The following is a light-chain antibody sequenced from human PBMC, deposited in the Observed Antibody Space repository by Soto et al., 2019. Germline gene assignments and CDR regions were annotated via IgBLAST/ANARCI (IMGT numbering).Light chain of an antibody. Sequence: DIQMTQSPSSLSASVGDRVTITCQASQGISNYLAWYQQKPGKVPKLLIYAASTLQSGVPARFSGSGFGTDFSLTISSLQPEDVATYYCQKYNSDPLTFGGGTKVEIK. CDR1: QGISNY. V-gene: IGKV1-27*01. CDR3: QKYNSDPLT. J-gene: IGKJ4*01. CDR2: AAS.